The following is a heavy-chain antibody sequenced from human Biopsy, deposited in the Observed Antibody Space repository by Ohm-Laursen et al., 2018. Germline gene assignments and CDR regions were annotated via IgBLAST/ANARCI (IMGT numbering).Heavy chain of an antibody. J-gene: IGHJ4*02. CDR3: ALQSVAQMKNFDY. V-gene: IGHV1-2*02. CDR2: ISPKSGGT. D-gene: IGHD6-19*01. Sequence: ASVKVSCKVSGFSFTGYYIHWVRQAPGQGLEWMGWISPKSGGTNYAQKFQGNITMTKNTSMSTTYMEMSRLRSDDTAVYYCALQSVAQMKNFDYWGQGTLVTVSS. CDR1: GFSFTGYY.